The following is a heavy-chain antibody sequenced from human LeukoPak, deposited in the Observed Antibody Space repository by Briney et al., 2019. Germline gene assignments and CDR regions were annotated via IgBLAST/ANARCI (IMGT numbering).Heavy chain of an antibody. CDR1: GYTFTSYY. Sequence: ASVKVSCKASGYTFTSYYMHWVRQAPGQGLEWMGIINPSGGSTSYAQKFQGRVTITRDTSASTAYMELSSLRSEDTAVYYCAREHSWAFDIWGQGTMVTVSS. J-gene: IGHJ3*02. D-gene: IGHD1-26*01. CDR2: INPSGGST. V-gene: IGHV1-46*01. CDR3: AREHSWAFDI.